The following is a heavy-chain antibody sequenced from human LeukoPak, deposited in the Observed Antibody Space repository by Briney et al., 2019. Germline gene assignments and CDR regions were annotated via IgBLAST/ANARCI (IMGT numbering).Heavy chain of an antibody. Sequence: GGSLRLSCAASGFTFSSYSMNWVRQAPGKGLEWVSSISSSSCYIYYADSVKGRFTISRDNAKNSLYLQMNSLRAEATAVYYCARAGIVVVPAAKYYYGMDVWGQGTTVTVSS. J-gene: IGHJ6*02. D-gene: IGHD2-2*01. V-gene: IGHV3-21*01. CDR2: ISSSSCYI. CDR3: ARAGIVVVPAAKYYYGMDV. CDR1: GFTFSSYS.